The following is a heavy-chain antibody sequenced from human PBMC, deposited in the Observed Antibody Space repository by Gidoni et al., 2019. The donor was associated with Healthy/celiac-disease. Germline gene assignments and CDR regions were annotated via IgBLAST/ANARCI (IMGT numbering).Heavy chain of an antibody. D-gene: IGHD6-6*01. Sequence: EVQLVESGGGLVQPGGSLRLSCAASGFTFSSYWMGWVRQAPGKGLEWVANIKQDGSEKYYVGSVKGRFTISRDNAKNSLYLQMNSLRAEDTAVYYCARVVSSSSGTVPDYYYGMDVWGQGTTVTVSS. CDR2: IKQDGSEK. J-gene: IGHJ6*02. CDR1: GFTFSSYW. V-gene: IGHV3-7*01. CDR3: ARVVSSSSGTVPDYYYGMDV.